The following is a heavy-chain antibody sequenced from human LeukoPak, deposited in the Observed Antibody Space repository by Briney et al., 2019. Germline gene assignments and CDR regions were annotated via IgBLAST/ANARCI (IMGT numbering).Heavy chain of an antibody. J-gene: IGHJ4*02. Sequence: GGSLRLSCAASGFTLSTYAMSWVRQTPGKGLEWVAATSSSDAGTYHADSVRGRFTISRDNSKNTLYLQMNSLRAEDTAVYYCNTELDFYGSGQGPPLYYFDYWGQGTLVTVSS. CDR2: TSSSDAGT. V-gene: IGHV3-23*01. CDR1: GFTLSTYA. D-gene: IGHD3-10*01. CDR3: NTELDFYGSGQGPPLYYFDY.